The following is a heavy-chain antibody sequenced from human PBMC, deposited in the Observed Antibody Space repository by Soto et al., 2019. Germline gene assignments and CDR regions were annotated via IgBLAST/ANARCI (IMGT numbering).Heavy chain of an antibody. CDR2: IYYSGST. V-gene: IGHV4-59*01. Sequence: SETLSLTCTVSGGSISSYYWSWIRQPPGKGLEWIGYIYYSGSTNYNPSLKSRVTISVDTSKNQFSLKLSSVTAADTAVYYCAREGIAVAGTGIYYYGMDVWGQGXTVTVSS. CDR3: AREGIAVAGTGIYYYGMDV. CDR1: GGSISSYY. J-gene: IGHJ6*02. D-gene: IGHD6-19*01.